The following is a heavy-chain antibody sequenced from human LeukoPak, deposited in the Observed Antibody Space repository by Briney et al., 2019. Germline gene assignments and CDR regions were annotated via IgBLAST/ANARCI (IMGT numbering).Heavy chain of an antibody. V-gene: IGHV6-1*01. CDR3: ARGPDIVVVPAEAFDI. D-gene: IGHD2-2*01. CDR2: TYYRSKWSN. Sequence: SQTLSLTCAISGDSVSSNSAAWNWIRQSPSRGLEWLGRTYYRSKWSNNYAVSVKTRITINSDTSKNQFALQLNSVTPEDTAVYYCARGPDIVVVPAEAFDIWGQGTMVTVSS. J-gene: IGHJ3*02. CDR1: GDSVSSNSAA.